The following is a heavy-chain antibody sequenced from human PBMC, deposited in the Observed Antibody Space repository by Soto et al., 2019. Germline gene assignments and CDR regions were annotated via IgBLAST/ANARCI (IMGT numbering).Heavy chain of an antibody. CDR1: GYTFTSYD. Sequence: GASVKVSCKASGYTFTSYDINWVRQATGQGLEWMGWMNPNSGNTGYAQKFQGRVTMTRNTSISTAYMELSSLRSEDTAVYYCARQTTVTYYYYYGMDVWGQGTTVTVSS. D-gene: IGHD4-4*01. CDR2: MNPNSGNT. V-gene: IGHV1-8*01. J-gene: IGHJ6*02. CDR3: ARQTTVTYYYYYGMDV.